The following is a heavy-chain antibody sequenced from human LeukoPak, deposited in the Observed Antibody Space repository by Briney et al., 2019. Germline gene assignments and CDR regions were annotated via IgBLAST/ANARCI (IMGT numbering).Heavy chain of an antibody. J-gene: IGHJ4*02. CDR3: TLIKGWGSGSYYLDY. CDR1: GFSISNDW. Sequence: GGSRRLSCAASGFSISNDWMSWVRQAPGKGLEWIGRVRSKASGETTDYAAPVKGRFTISRDDAKNTLYLQMNSLKTEDTAVYYCTLIKGWGSGSYYLDYWGQGTLVTVSS. V-gene: IGHV3-15*01. CDR2: VRSKASGETT. D-gene: IGHD3-10*01.